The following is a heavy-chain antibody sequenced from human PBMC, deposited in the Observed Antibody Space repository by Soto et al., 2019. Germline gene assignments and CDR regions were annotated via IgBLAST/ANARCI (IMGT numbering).Heavy chain of an antibody. Sequence: QVQLVQSGAEVKKPGSSVKVSCKASGGTFSSYAISWVRQAPGQGLEWMGGIIPIFGTADYAQKFQGRVTTPADDFTSTAYMELSSLRSEDTAVYYCARHLGGNHYYYSMDVWGQGSTVTVSS. D-gene: IGHD3-16*01. CDR3: ARHLGGNHYYYSMDV. CDR1: GGTFSSYA. V-gene: IGHV1-69*12. CDR2: IIPIFGTA. J-gene: IGHJ6*02.